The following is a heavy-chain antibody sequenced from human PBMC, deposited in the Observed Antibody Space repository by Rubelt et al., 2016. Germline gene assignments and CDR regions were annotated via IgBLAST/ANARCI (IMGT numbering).Heavy chain of an antibody. CDR2: INPKRACP. CDR3: ARAVDWFDP. CDR1: GYTFTGYY. Sequence: QVQLVQSGAEVKKPGASVKVSCKASGYTFTGYYMHWVRQAPGQGLEGRGWINPKRACPTYSPSFPGRGTPTGARSISTGYMVLSRLRSDDTAVYYCARAVDWFDPWGQGTLVTVSS. J-gene: IGHJ5*02. V-gene: IGHV1-2*02.